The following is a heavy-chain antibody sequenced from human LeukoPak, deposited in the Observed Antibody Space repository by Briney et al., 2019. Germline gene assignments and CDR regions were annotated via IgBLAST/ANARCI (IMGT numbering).Heavy chain of an antibody. CDR2: ISSSGSTM. V-gene: IGHV3-11*01. J-gene: IGHJ4*02. Sequence: KSGGSLILSCAASGFTFSDYYMSWIRQAPGKGLEWVSYISSSGSTMYYADSVKGRFTISRDNAKNSLYLQMNSLRAEDTAVYYCVRVKYSYGYSFDNWGQGALVTVSS. D-gene: IGHD5-18*01. CDR3: VRVKYSYGYSFDN. CDR1: GFTFSDYY.